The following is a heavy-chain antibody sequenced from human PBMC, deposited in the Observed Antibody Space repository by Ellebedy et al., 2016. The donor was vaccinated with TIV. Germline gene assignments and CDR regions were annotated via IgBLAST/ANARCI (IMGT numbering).Heavy chain of an antibody. CDR2: ISDSATT. J-gene: IGHJ4*02. V-gene: IGHV3-23*01. CDR1: GFTFGNAW. D-gene: IGHD4-17*01. Sequence: GESLKISCAASGFTFGNAWMTWVRQAPGKGLEWVSTISDSATTYYADSVKGRFTISRDNSKNTLYLQMNSLRAEDTAVYYCAKLPYGVPYFDYWGQGTLVTVSS. CDR3: AKLPYGVPYFDY.